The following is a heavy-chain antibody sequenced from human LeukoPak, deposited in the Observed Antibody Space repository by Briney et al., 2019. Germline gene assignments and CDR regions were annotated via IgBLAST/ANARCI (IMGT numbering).Heavy chain of an antibody. CDR3: ARGPTSTNWLDP. Sequence: SEPLSFACAVYGGAFSGYYWNWIRQSPGKALEWIGEINHRGSTADNPTLKSRVTISVDTSKIHFSLHLNSVTAADTAIYYCARGPTSTNWLDPWGQGTLVTVSS. CDR1: GGAFSGYY. J-gene: IGHJ5*02. CDR2: INHRGST. V-gene: IGHV4-34*01.